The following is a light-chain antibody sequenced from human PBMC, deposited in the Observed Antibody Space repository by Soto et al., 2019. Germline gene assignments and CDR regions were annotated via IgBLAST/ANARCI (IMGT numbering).Light chain of an antibody. CDR3: QQYNNWPLF. J-gene: IGKJ2*01. CDR2: ATS. CDR1: QNFGNT. V-gene: IGKV3-15*01. Sequence: EIGMTQSPATLSVSPGERVTLSCRASQNFGNTLAWYQQKPGQAPRLLIYATSTRATGIPARFSGSGSGTEFSLTTSSLQYEDFALYYCQQYNNWPLFFGQGTKRAIK.